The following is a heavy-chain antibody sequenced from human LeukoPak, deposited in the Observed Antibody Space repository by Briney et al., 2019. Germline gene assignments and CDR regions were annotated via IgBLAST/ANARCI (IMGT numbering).Heavy chain of an antibody. Sequence: GGSLRLSCAASGFTFSGCAMHWVSEASGKGLEWVGRIRSKGNSYVTAYAASVRDNFTDYRDDSKNTAYLQMNSLKTEDTAVYYCTRRRYSGYDLYYFDYWGQGTLVTVSS. J-gene: IGHJ4*02. CDR1: GFTFSGCA. CDR3: TRRRYSGYDLYYFDY. CDR2: IRSKGNSYVT. D-gene: IGHD5-12*01. V-gene: IGHV3-73*01.